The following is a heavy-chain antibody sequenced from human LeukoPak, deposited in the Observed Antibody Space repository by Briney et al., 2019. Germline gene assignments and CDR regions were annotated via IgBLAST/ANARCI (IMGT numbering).Heavy chain of an antibody. Sequence: GGSLRLSCAASGFTFRGNGMHWVRQAPGKGLEWVAIIWYDGSNRYYADSVRGRFTISRDNSKNTLFLQMNSLTAEDTAVYYCARDQGTSVTAMVGGHFDYWGPGTLVTVSS. CDR3: ARDQGTSVTAMVGGHFDY. D-gene: IGHD4-17*01. J-gene: IGHJ4*02. V-gene: IGHV3-33*01. CDR2: IWYDGSNR. CDR1: GFTFRGNG.